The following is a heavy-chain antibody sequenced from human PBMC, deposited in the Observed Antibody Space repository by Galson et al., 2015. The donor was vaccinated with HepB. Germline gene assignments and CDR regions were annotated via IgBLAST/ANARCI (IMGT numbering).Heavy chain of an antibody. CDR2: LQHDESRV. Sequence: SLRLSCAVSGFRFSDSGMHWVRQSPGKGLEWLSFLQHDESRVFYGDSVKGRFTISRDISKNMLFLQTNSLTTEDSGVYYCAKDNPVLSSWGQGTLVTVSS. CDR1: GFRFSDSG. CDR3: AKDNPVLSS. V-gene: IGHV3-30*02. J-gene: IGHJ4*02.